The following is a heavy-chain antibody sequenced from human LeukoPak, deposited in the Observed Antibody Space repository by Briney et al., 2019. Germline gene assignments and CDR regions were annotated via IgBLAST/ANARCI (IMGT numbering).Heavy chain of an antibody. CDR3: ARDPGPYCGGDCYYFDY. D-gene: IGHD2-21*02. CDR2: ISSSSSYI. Sequence: GGSLRLSCAASGFTFSSYSMNWVRQAPGKGLEWVSSISSSSSYIYYADSVKGRFTISRDNAKNTLYLQMNSLRAEDTAVYYCARDPGPYCGGDCYYFDYWGPGTLVTVSS. CDR1: GFTFSSYS. J-gene: IGHJ4*02. V-gene: IGHV3-21*01.